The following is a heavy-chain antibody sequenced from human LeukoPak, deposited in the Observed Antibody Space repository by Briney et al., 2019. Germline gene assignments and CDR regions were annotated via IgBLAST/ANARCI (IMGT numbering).Heavy chain of an antibody. V-gene: IGHV4-59*01. CDR2: IYYSGST. CDR1: GGPISSYY. D-gene: IGHD3-3*01. Sequence: SETLSLTCTVSGGPISSYYWSWIRQPPGKGLEWIGYIYYSGSTNYNPSLKSRVTISVDTSKNQFSLKLSSVTAADTAVYYCARDTNYDFWSGDPYYMDVWGKGTTVTVSS. J-gene: IGHJ6*03. CDR3: ARDTNYDFWSGDPYYMDV.